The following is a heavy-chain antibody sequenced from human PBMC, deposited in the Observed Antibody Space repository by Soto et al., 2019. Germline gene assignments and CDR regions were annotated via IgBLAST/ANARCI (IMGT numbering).Heavy chain of an antibody. CDR1: GGSISSGGYY. V-gene: IGHV4-31*03. CDR2: IYYSGST. CDR3: ARVFCGGNCYPNY. D-gene: IGHD2-21*02. J-gene: IGHJ4*02. Sequence: QVQLQESGPGLVKPSQTLSLTCTVSGGSISSGGYYWIWIRQHPGKALEWIGYIYYSGSTYYNPSLKSRVTISLDTSKNQFSLKLSSVTAADTAVYYCARVFCGGNCYPNYWGQGTLVTVSS.